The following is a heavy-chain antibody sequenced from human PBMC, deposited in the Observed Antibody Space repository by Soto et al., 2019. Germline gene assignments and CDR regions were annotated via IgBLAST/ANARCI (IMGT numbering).Heavy chain of an antibody. CDR1: GDSIISTGFY. V-gene: IGHV4-31*03. Sequence: SETLSLTCSVSGDSIISTGFYWIWIRQLPGKALEWIGYVHYTGSTSYNPSLKSRLVISLDASKNQFSLSLSSVTSADTAVYYCARDHRSLGDYYGIDVWGQGTTVTVSS. D-gene: IGHD3-10*01. CDR2: VHYTGST. J-gene: IGHJ6*02. CDR3: ARDHRSLGDYYGIDV.